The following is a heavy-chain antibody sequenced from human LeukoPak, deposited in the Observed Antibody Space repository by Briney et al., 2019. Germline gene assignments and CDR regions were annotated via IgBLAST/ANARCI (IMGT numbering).Heavy chain of an antibody. CDR3: ARDLRRGYSGYDWVPMDV. CDR2: ISSSGSTI. D-gene: IGHD5-12*01. CDR1: GFTFSDYY. V-gene: IGHV3-11*04. Sequence: GGSLRLSCAASGFTFSDYYMNWIRQAPGKGLEWVSYISSSGSTIYYADSVKGRFTISRDNAKNSLYLQMNSLRAEDTAVYYCARDLRRGYSGYDWVPMDVWGKGTTVTVSS. J-gene: IGHJ6*03.